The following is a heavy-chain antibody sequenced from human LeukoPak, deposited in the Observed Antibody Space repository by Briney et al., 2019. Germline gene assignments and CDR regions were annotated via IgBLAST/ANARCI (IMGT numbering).Heavy chain of an antibody. V-gene: IGHV4-31*03. CDR2: IYYSGST. Sequence: PSQTLSLTCTVAGGSISSGGYYWSWLRQHPGKGLEWIGYIYYSGSTYYNPSLKSRVTISVDTSKNQFSLKLSSVTAADTAVYYCARGTVVTPFDYWGQGTLVTVSS. J-gene: IGHJ4*02. D-gene: IGHD4-23*01. CDR1: GGSISSGGYY. CDR3: ARGTVVTPFDY.